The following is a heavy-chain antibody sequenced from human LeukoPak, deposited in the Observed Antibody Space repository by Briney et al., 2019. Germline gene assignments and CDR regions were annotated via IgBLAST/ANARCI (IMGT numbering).Heavy chain of an antibody. Sequence: GGSLRLSCAASGFTFSSYWMSWVRQAPGKGLEWVSAISGSGGSTYYADSVKGRFTISRDNSKNTLYLQMNSLRAEDTAVYYCAKESTMIVVVIPFDYWGQGTLVTVSS. CDR1: GFTFSSYW. CDR2: ISGSGGST. CDR3: AKESTMIVVVIPFDY. J-gene: IGHJ4*02. V-gene: IGHV3-23*01. D-gene: IGHD3-22*01.